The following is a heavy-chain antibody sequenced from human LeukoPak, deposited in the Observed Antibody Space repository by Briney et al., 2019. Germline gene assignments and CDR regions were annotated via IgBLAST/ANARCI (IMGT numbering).Heavy chain of an antibody. CDR2: INSDGSST. Sequence: GGSLRLSCAASGFTFSSYWMHWVRQAPGKGLVWVSRINSDGSSTSYVDSVKGRFTISRDNAKCTLYLQMNSLRAEDTAVYYCARQVVTLSSDAFDIWGQGTMVTVSS. D-gene: IGHD2-21*02. J-gene: IGHJ3*02. CDR3: ARQVVTLSSDAFDI. CDR1: GFTFSSYW. V-gene: IGHV3-74*01.